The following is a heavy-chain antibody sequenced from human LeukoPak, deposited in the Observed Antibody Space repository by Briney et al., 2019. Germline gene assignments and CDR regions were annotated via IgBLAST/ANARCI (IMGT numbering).Heavy chain of an antibody. J-gene: IGHJ4*02. CDR1: GFTFSTYS. Sequence: GGSLRLTCAASGFTFSTYSMNWVRQAPGKGLEWVSYISSGSSTIYYADSVKGRFTISRDNAKNSLYLQMNSLRAEDTAVYYCAALDPDYGDYNDYWGQGTLVTVSS. CDR3: AALDPDYGDYNDY. D-gene: IGHD4-17*01. CDR2: ISSGSSTI. V-gene: IGHV3-48*01.